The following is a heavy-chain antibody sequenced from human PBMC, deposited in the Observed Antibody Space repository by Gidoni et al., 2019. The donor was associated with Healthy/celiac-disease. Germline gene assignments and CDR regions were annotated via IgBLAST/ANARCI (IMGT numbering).Heavy chain of an antibody. Sequence: QLQLQESGPGLVKPSETLSLPCTVSGGSISSSSSYWGWLRQPPGKGLGWIGSIYYSGSTYYNPSLKSRVTISVDTSKNQFSLKLSSVTAADTAVYYCARQEAAAIGLGGLFDYWGQGTLVTVSS. J-gene: IGHJ4*02. CDR3: ARQEAAAIGLGGLFDY. CDR1: GGSISSSSSY. V-gene: IGHV4-39*01. CDR2: IYYSGST. D-gene: IGHD2-2*01.